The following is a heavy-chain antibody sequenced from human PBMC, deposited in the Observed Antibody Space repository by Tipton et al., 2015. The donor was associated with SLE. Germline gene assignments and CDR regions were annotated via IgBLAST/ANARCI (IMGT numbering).Heavy chain of an antibody. V-gene: IGHV3-11*05. CDR3: AKGLRELGY. D-gene: IGHD1-26*01. J-gene: IGHJ4*02. Sequence: SLRLSCAASGFTFSDYYMSWIRQAPGKGLEWVSYISSSSSYTNYADSVKGRFTISRDNSKNTLYLQMNSLRAEDTAVYYCAKGLRELGYWGQGTLVTVSS. CDR2: ISSSSSYT. CDR1: GFTFSDYY.